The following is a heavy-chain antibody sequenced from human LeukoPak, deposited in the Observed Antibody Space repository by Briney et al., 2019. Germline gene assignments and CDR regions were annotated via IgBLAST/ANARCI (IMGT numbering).Heavy chain of an antibody. V-gene: IGHV4-34*01. J-gene: IGHJ5*02. CDR3: ARAPITFGGYNWFDP. Sequence: KPSETLSLTCAVYGGSFSGYYWSWIRQPPGKGLEWIGEINHSGSTNYNPSLKSRVTISVDTSKNQFSLKLSSVTAADTAVYYCARAPITFGGYNWFDPWGQGTLVTVSS. CDR1: GGSFSGYY. D-gene: IGHD3-16*01. CDR2: INHSGST.